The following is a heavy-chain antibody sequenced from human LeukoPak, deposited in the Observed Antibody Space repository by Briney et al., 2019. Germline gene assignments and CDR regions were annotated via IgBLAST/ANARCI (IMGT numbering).Heavy chain of an antibody. CDR2: IIPIFGTA. CDR3: ARDPLVGAIISYYYGMDV. J-gene: IGHJ6*02. V-gene: IGHV1-69*13. CDR1: GYTFTSYG. D-gene: IGHD1-26*01. Sequence: SVKVSCKASGYTFTSYGISWVRQAPGQGLEWMGGIIPIFGTANYAQKFQGRVTITADESTSTAYMELSSLRSEDTAVYYCARDPLVGAIISYYYGMDVWGQGTTVTVSS.